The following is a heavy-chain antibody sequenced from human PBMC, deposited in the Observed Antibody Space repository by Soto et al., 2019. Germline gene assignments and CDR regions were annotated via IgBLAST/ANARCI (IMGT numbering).Heavy chain of an antibody. D-gene: IGHD6-19*01. CDR2: IHYSGSA. CDR1: GSSIIGYY. V-gene: IGHV4-59*12. CDR3: ARGVGGSGLNWFDP. Sequence: SETLSLTCTFSGSSIIGYYWTWIRQSPERGLEWIGYIHYSGSANYNPSLNSRLTMSVDRSKSQVSMKLASVTAADTAVYYCARGVGGSGLNWFDPWGQGTLVTVSS. J-gene: IGHJ5*02.